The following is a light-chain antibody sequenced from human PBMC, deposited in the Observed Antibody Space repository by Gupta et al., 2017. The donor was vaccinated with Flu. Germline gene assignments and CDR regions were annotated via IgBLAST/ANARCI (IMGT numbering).Light chain of an antibody. CDR3: GSYGAGGV. Sequence: QSALTQPASVSGSPGQSIAISCTGTNSDIGAYNYVSWYQQHPGKAPKRMIYEVSNRPSGVSTRFSGSKSGNTASLTISGLQAEDEADYYCGSYGAGGVFGGGTKVTVL. J-gene: IGLJ2*01. V-gene: IGLV2-14*01. CDR1: NSDIGAYNY. CDR2: EVS.